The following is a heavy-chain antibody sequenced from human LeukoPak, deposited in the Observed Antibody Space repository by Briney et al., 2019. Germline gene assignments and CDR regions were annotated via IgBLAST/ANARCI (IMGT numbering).Heavy chain of an antibody. CDR1: VLIFSRYT. D-gene: IGHD3-10*02. V-gene: IGHV3-21*01. Sequence: PGGSLSLSCAASVLIFSRYTMNWVRQAPGKGLEWVSSISGSSSYIYYADSVKGRFAISRDDTENSLYLQMNSLRADDTAVYYCAIDPAGMCGELNGFDPWGQGTLVTVSS. J-gene: IGHJ5*02. CDR3: AIDPAGMCGELNGFDP. CDR2: ISGSSSYI.